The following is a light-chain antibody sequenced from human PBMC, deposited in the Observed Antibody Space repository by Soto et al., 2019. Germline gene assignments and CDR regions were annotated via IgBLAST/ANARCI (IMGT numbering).Light chain of an antibody. CDR1: QSVSSSY. Sequence: EIVLTQSPGTLSLSPGERATLSCRASQSVSSSYLAWYQQKPGQAPRLLIYGASSRTTGIPDRFSGSGSGIDLTLSITRLETEDFAGDYCEQYGSSPTWTGGKGTKVEI. CDR2: GAS. J-gene: IGKJ1*01. V-gene: IGKV3-20*01. CDR3: EQYGSSPTWT.